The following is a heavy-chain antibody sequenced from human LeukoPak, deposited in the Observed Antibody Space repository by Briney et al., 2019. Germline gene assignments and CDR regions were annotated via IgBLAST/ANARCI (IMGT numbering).Heavy chain of an antibody. D-gene: IGHD6-25*01. CDR3: ATTTSSGWVPFDY. V-gene: IGHV3-48*01. CDR1: GFNFYSST. CDR2: ISTGGSTI. J-gene: IGHJ4*02. Sequence: GGSLRLSCVASGFNFYSSTMNWVRQAPGKGLEWVSYISTGGSTIYYRDSVRGRFTISRDNAKNTLYLQMNNLTAEDTAVYYCATTTSSGWVPFDYWGQGTLVAVSS.